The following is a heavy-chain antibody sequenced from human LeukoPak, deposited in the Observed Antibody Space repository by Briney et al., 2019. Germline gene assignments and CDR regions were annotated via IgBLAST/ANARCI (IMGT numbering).Heavy chain of an antibody. V-gene: IGHV1-46*01. D-gene: IGHD2-2*01. Sequence: ASVKVSCKASGYTFTSYYMHWVRQAPGQGLEWMGIINPSGGSTSYAQKFQGRVTMTRDTSTSTVYMELSSLRSEDTAVYYCAREDQDIVVVPAAHYYYYYMDVWGKGTTVTISS. CDR3: AREDQDIVVVPAAHYYYYYMDV. CDR2: INPSGGST. CDR1: GYTFTSYY. J-gene: IGHJ6*03.